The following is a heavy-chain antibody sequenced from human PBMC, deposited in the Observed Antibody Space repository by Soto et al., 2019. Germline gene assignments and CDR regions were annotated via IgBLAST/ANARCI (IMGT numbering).Heavy chain of an antibody. CDR3: ARDLGGRTAGMDV. CDR1: GFTFSSYS. CDR2: ISSSSSYI. J-gene: IGHJ6*02. V-gene: IGHV3-21*01. D-gene: IGHD5-18*01. Sequence: EVQLVESGGGLVKPGGSLRLSCAASGFTFSSYSMNWVRQAPGKGLEWVSSISSSSSYIYYADSVKGRFTISRDNAKNSLYLKMNSLSADDTDVYFCARDLGGRTAGMDVLVQETTVTVSS.